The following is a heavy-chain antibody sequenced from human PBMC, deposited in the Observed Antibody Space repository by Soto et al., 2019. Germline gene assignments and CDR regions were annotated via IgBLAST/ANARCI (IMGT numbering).Heavy chain of an antibody. Sequence: QVQLVQSGAEVKKPGSSVKVSCKASGGTFSSYAISWVRQAPGQGLEWMGGIITIFGTANYAQKFQGRVTITADKSTSTAYMELSSLRSEDTAVYYCASRRYYDFWSGYYYYYYYGMDVWGQGTTVTVSS. CDR3: ASRRYYDFWSGYYYYYYYGMDV. CDR1: GGTFSSYA. CDR2: IITIFGTA. J-gene: IGHJ6*02. D-gene: IGHD3-3*01. V-gene: IGHV1-69*06.